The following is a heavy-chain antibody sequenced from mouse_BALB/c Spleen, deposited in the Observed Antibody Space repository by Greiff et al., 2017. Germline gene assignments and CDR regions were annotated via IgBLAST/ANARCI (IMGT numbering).Heavy chain of an antibody. J-gene: IGHJ1*01. D-gene: IGHD1-1*01. V-gene: IGHV1-14*01. Sequence: EVQLQQSGPELVKPGASVKMSCKASGYTFTSYVMHWVKQKPGQGLEWIGYINPYNDGTNYNEKFKGKATLTSDKSSSTAYMELSSLTSEDSAVYYCARSGSDRYFDVWGAGTTVTVSS. CDR2: INPYNDGT. CDR1: GYTFTSYV. CDR3: ARSGSDRYFDV.